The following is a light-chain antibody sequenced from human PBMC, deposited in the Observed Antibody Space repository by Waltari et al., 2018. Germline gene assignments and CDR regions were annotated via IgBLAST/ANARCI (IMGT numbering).Light chain of an antibody. CDR1: QSISSY. J-gene: IGKJ5*01. CDR3: QQRSNWPPIT. V-gene: IGKV3-11*01. CDR2: DAS. Sequence: DILLTQSPATLSLSPVERATVSCRASQSISSYLAWYQQKPGQAPRHLIYDASNRATGIPARFSGSGSGTDFTLTISSLEPEDFAVYYCQQRSNWPPITFGQGTRLEIK.